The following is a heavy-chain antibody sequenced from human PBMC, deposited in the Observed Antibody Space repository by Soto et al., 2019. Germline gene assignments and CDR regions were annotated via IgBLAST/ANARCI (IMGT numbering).Heavy chain of an antibody. CDR3: ASHHTSGWLYFDS. V-gene: IGHV3-11*01. J-gene: IGHJ4*02. Sequence: QLQLLESGGDLVKPGGSLRLSCAASGFTVSGNDLSWIRQAPGKGLEWVSSISSSGRAIYYADSVKGRFTISRDNAKDSLYLQMSSLRAEDTAIYSCASHHTSGWLYFDSWGQGTLVTVSS. CDR1: GFTVSGND. CDR2: ISSSGRAI. D-gene: IGHD6-19*01.